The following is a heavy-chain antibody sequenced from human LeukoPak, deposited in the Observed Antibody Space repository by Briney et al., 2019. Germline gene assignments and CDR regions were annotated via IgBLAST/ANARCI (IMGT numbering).Heavy chain of an antibody. CDR1: GGSISSYY. V-gene: IGHV4-4*07. D-gene: IGHD1-26*01. J-gene: IGHJ5*02. CDR3: ARDPRGIVGANHNWFDP. CDR2: IYASGST. Sequence: SETLSLTCTVSGGSISSYYWSWIRQPAGKGMEWIGRIYASGSTNYNPSLKSRVTMSVDTSKSQFSLKLISVTAADTAVYYCARDPRGIVGANHNWFDPWGQGTLVTVSS.